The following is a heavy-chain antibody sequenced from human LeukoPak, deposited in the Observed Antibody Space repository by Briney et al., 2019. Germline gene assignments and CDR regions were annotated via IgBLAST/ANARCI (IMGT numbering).Heavy chain of an antibody. V-gene: IGHV3-21*01. Sequence: GGSLRLSCAASGFTFSSYSMNWVRQAPGKGLEWVSSISSSSSYIYYADSVKGRLTISRDNAKNSLYLQMNSLRAEDTAVYYCARPHPYYYGSDTDAFDIWGQGTMVTVSS. CDR1: GFTFSSYS. D-gene: IGHD3-10*01. CDR3: ARPHPYYYGSDTDAFDI. J-gene: IGHJ3*02. CDR2: ISSSSSYI.